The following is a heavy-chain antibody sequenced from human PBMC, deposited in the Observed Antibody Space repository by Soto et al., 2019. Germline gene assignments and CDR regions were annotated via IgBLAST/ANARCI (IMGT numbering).Heavy chain of an antibody. J-gene: IGHJ6*02. CDR2: INHSGST. V-gene: IGHV4-34*01. CDR1: GGSFSGYY. Sequence: SETLSLTCAVYGGSFSGYYWTWIRQPPGTGLEWIGEINHSGSTNYNPSLKSRVTISVDTSKNQFSLKLSSVTAADTAVYYCARGHVLGGWYVGYYGMDVWGQGTTVTVSS. CDR3: ARGHVLGGWYVGYYGMDV. D-gene: IGHD6-19*01.